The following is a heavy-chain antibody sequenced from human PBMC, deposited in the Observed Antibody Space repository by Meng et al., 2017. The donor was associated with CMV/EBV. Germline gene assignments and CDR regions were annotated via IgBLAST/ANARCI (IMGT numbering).Heavy chain of an antibody. J-gene: IGHJ6*02. V-gene: IGHV3-73*01. CDR1: GFTFSGSA. D-gene: IGHD3-10*01. Sequence: GESLKISCAASGFTFSGSAMHWVRQASGKGLEWVGRIRSKANSYATAHAASVKGRFTISRDDSKNTAYLQMNSLETEDTAVYYCTRSGYGYYGMDVWGQGTTVTVSS. CDR3: TRSGYGYYGMDV. CDR2: IRSKANSYAT.